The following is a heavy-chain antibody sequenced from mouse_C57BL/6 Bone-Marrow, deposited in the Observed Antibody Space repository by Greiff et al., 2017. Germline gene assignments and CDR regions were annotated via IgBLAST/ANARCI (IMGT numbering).Heavy chain of an antibody. CDR3: ARDYGSSFWLAY. CDR2: IYPGDGDT. Sequence: QVHVKQSGPELVKPGASVKISCKASGYAFSSSWMNWVKQRPGKGLEWIGRIYPGDGDTNYNGKFKGKATLTADKSSSTAYMQLISLTSYDSAVXFCARDYGSSFWLAYWGQGTLVTVSA. CDR1: GYAFSSSW. J-gene: IGHJ3*01. D-gene: IGHD1-1*01. V-gene: IGHV1-82*01.